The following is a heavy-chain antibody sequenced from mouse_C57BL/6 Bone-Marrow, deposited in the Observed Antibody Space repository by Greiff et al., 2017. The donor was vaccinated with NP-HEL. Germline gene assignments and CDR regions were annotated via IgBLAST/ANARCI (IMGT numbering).Heavy chain of an antibody. CDR1: GYTFTNYW. V-gene: IGHV1-63*01. CDR2: IYPGGGYT. D-gene: IGHD2-5*01. Sequence: QVQLQQSGAELVRPGTSVKMSCKASGYTFTNYWIGWAKQRPGHGLEWIGDIYPGGGYTNYNEKFKGKATLTADKSSSTAYMQFSSLTSEDSAIYYCAREVYYSNYYAMDYWGQGTSVTVSS. CDR3: AREVYYSNYYAMDY. J-gene: IGHJ4*01.